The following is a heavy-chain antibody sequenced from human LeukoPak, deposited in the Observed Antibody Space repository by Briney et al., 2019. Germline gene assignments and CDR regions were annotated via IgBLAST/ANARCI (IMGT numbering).Heavy chain of an antibody. V-gene: IGHV3-33*01. CDR3: ARDTRDPGSYYYYYGMDV. CDR1: GFTFSSYC. D-gene: IGHD1-1*01. J-gene: IGHJ6*02. CDR2: IWYDGSNK. Sequence: GRSLRLSCAASGFTFSSYCMHWVRQAPGKGREWVAVIWYDGSNKYYADSVKGRFTISRDNSKNTLYLQMNSLRAEDTAVYYCARDTRDPGSYYYYYGMDVWGQGTTVTVSS.